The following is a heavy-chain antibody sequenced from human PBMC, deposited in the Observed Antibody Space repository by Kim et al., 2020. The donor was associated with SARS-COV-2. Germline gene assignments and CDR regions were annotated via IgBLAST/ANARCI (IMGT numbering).Heavy chain of an antibody. V-gene: IGHV4-39*01. J-gene: IGHJ4*02. CDR2: IYYSGCT. CDR3: ARQPGWIQLWYFDY. Sequence: SETLSLTCTVSGGSIRSSSYYWGWIRQPPGKGLEWIGSIYYSGCTYYNPSLKSRVTISVDTSKNQFSLKLSSVTAADTAVYYCARQPGWIQLWYFDYWGQGTLVTVSS. CDR1: GGSIRSSSYY. D-gene: IGHD5-18*01.